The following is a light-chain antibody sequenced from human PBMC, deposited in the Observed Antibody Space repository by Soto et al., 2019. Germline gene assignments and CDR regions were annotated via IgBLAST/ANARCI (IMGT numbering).Light chain of an antibody. V-gene: IGKV1-39*01. CDR2: LTS. CDR1: QSINSH. Sequence: DVQMTQSPSSLSASAGDTVTITCRTSQSINSHLHWYQQRPGKVPKLLIYLTSTLQGGVPSRFSGSGSGTHFTLTISSLQPEDFATYYCQQSYNNELTFGGGTKVEI. CDR3: QQSYNNELT. J-gene: IGKJ4*01.